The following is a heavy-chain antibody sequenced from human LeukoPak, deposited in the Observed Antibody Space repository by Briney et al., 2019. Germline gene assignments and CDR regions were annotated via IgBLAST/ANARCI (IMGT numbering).Heavy chain of an antibody. Sequence: GASVKVSCKASGYTFTSYGISWVRQAPGQGLEWMGWISAYNGNTNYAQKLQGRVTMTTDTSTSTAYMELRSLRSDDTAVYYRARDRVYYDSSGYYLSAFDIWGQGTMVTVSS. V-gene: IGHV1-18*01. CDR3: ARDRVYYDSSGYYLSAFDI. CDR2: ISAYNGNT. CDR1: GYTFTSYG. D-gene: IGHD3-22*01. J-gene: IGHJ3*02.